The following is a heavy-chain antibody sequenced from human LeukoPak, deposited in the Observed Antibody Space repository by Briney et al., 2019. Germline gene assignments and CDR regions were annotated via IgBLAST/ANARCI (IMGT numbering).Heavy chain of an antibody. CDR1: GGTFSSCA. D-gene: IGHD3-16*02. Sequence: EASVKVSCKASGGTFSSCAISWVRQAPGQGLEWMGGIIPIFGTANYAQKFQGRVTITADKSTSTAYMELSSLRSEDTAVYYCARAGYDYVWGSYRPLFDYWGQGTLVTVSS. CDR2: IIPIFGTA. J-gene: IGHJ4*02. V-gene: IGHV1-69*06. CDR3: ARAGYDYVWGSYRPLFDY.